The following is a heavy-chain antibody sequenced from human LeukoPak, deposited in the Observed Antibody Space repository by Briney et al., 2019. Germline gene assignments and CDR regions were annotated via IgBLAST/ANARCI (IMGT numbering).Heavy chain of an antibody. D-gene: IGHD2-2*01. CDR2: IYTSGST. J-gene: IGHJ6*02. Sequence: SETLSLTCTVSGGSISSYYWSWIRQPAGKGLEWTGRIYTSGSTNYNPSLKSRVTMSVDTSKNQFSLKLSSVTAADTAVYYCARDSSYCSSTSCYLRGVGYYYYGMDVWGQGTTVTVSS. V-gene: IGHV4-4*07. CDR1: GGSISSYY. CDR3: ARDSSYCSSTSCYLRGVGYYYYGMDV.